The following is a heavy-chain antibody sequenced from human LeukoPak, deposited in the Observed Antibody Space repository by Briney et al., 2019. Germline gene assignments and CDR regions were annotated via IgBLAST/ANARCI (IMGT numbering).Heavy chain of an antibody. CDR1: GYSINSGSYY. V-gene: IGHV4-61*02. CDR3: ASSPSYYYMDV. CDR2: VYTFGNT. Sequence: SQTLSLTCTASGYSINSGSYYWSWIRQPAGKGLEWIGRVYTFGNTNYNPSLKSRVTISVDTSENQFSLKLTSVTAADTAVYYCASSPSYYYMDVWGKGTTVTISS. J-gene: IGHJ6*03.